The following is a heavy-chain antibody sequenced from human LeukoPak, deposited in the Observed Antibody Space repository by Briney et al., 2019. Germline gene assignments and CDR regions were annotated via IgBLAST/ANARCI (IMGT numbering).Heavy chain of an antibody. V-gene: IGHV1-69*13. CDR2: IIPIFGTA. CDR3: AGGLDRGVVITPGFDY. Sequence: SVKVSCKASGYTFTSYYMHWVRQAPGQGLEWMGGIIPIFGTANYAQKFQGRVMITADESTSTAYMELSSLRSEDTAVYYCAGGLDRGVVITPGFDYWGQGTLVTVSS. CDR1: GYTFTSYY. J-gene: IGHJ4*02. D-gene: IGHD3-22*01.